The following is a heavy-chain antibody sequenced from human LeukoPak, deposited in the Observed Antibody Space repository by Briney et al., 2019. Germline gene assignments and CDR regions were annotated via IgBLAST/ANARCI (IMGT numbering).Heavy chain of an antibody. J-gene: IGHJ4*02. Sequence: KASETLSLTCTVSGGSISNHYWNWIRQPPGKGLEWIGNIFHSGNTDYNPSLKSRVTISIDTSKNQFSLKLSSVTAADTAVYYCARGYSSSWNYFDYWGQGTLVSVSS. CDR1: GGSISNHY. D-gene: IGHD6-13*01. CDR2: IFHSGNT. V-gene: IGHV4-59*11. CDR3: ARGYSSSWNYFDY.